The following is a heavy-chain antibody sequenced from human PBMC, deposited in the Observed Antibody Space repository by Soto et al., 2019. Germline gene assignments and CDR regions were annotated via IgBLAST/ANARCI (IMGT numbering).Heavy chain of an antibody. J-gene: IGHJ4*02. CDR2: IYYSGST. V-gene: IGHV4-31*03. CDR3: ARGVTMVRGVIHTPYFDY. D-gene: IGHD3-10*01. CDR1: GGSISSGGYY. Sequence: QVQLQESGPGLVKPSQTLSLTCTVSGGSISSGGYYWSWIRQHPGKGLAWIGYIYYSGSTYYNPSLKRRVTISVDTSKNKFSLKLSSVTAADTAVYYCARGVTMVRGVIHTPYFDYWGQGTLVTVSS.